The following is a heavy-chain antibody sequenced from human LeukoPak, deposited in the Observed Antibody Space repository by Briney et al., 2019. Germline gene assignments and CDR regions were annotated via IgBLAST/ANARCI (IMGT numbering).Heavy chain of an antibody. CDR1: GYSFTSYW. CDR2: IYPGDSDT. CDR3: ARLPHLAGGNSETSGEFDY. D-gene: IGHD4-23*01. J-gene: IGHJ4*02. Sequence: GESLKISCKGSGYSFTSYWIGWVRQMPGKGLEWMGIIYPGDSDTRYSPSFQGQVTISADKSISTAYLQWSSLKASDTAMYYCARLPHLAGGNSETSGEFDYWGQGTLVTVSS. V-gene: IGHV5-51*01.